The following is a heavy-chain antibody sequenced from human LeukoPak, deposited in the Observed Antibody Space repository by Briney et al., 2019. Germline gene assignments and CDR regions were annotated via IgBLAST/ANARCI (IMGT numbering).Heavy chain of an antibody. Sequence: PGGSLRLSCAASGFTFSSYAMSWVRQAPGKGLEWVSGISHSGGTTYYADSVKGRFTISRDNSKNTLYLQMNSLRAEDTAIYYCAKAPPPYCSGGSCFDAFDIWGQGTMVTVSS. CDR2: ISHSGGTT. V-gene: IGHV3-23*01. CDR3: AKAPPPYCSGGSCFDAFDI. J-gene: IGHJ3*02. D-gene: IGHD2-15*01. CDR1: GFTFSSYA.